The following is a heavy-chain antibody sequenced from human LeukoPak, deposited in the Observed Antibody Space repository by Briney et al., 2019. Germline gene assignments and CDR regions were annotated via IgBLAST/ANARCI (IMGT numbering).Heavy chain of an antibody. CDR3: ARDLAARPAYMDV. V-gene: IGHV4-59*11. Sequence: SETLSLTCTVSGGSISSHYWSWIRQPPGKGLEWIGYIYYSGSTNYNSSLKSRVTIPVDTSKNQFSLKLSSVTAADTAVYYCARDLAARPAYMDVWGKGTTVTVSS. CDR1: GGSISSHY. CDR2: IYYSGST. J-gene: IGHJ6*03. D-gene: IGHD6-6*01.